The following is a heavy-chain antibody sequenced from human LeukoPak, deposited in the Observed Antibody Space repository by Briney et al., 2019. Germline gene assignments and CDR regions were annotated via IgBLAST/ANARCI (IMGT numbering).Heavy chain of an antibody. Sequence: SETLSLTCAVYGGSFSGYYWSWIRQPPGKGLEWIGEINHSGSTTYNPSLKSRVTISVDTSKNQFSLKLSSVTAADTAVYYCARLARPAYYYYYMDVWGKGTTVTVSS. V-gene: IGHV4-34*01. J-gene: IGHJ6*03. CDR1: GGSFSGYY. CDR3: ARLARPAYYYYYMDV. CDR2: INHSGST. D-gene: IGHD6-6*01.